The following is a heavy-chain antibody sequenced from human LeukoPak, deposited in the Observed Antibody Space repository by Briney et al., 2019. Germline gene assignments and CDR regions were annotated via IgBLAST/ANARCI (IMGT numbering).Heavy chain of an antibody. D-gene: IGHD3-10*01. Sequence: SETLSLTCAVYGGSLSGRYWAWIRQPPGKGLEWIGQINHSGSINYNPSLKSRVTISVDTSKNQFSLKLSSVTAADTAVYYCARDRYGSGSYYIPGAVDIWGQGTMVTVSS. CDR3: ARDRYGSGSYYIPGAVDI. V-gene: IGHV4-34*01. CDR2: INHSGSI. J-gene: IGHJ3*02. CDR1: GGSLSGRY.